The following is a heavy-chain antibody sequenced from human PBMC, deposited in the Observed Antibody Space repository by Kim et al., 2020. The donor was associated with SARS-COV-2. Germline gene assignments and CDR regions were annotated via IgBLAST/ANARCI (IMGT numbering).Heavy chain of an antibody. V-gene: IGHV4-39*02. Sequence: SETLSLTCAVSGGSISSSGYYWGWIRQPPGKGLEWIVSVYYTAATCYTPSLKIRVTISVATSHNQFSLKLSSVTAADTAVYYCARDFRGTAIRFLGLFQFDDWGRGTRVTVSS. CDR1: GGSISSSGYY. D-gene: IGHD2-2*02. CDR3: ARDFRGTAIRFLGLFQFDD. CDR2: VYYTAAT. J-gene: IGHJ4*02.